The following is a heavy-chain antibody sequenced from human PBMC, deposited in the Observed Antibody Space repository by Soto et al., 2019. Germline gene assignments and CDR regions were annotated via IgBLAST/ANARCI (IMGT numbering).Heavy chain of an antibody. CDR2: IYYSGST. J-gene: IGHJ4*02. CDR3: ARGYCTNGVCYTGYYFDY. D-gene: IGHD2-8*01. CDR1: GGSISSGGYY. V-gene: IGHV4-31*03. Sequence: QVQLQESGPGLVKPSQTLSLTCTVSGGSISSGGYYWSWIRQHPGKGLEWIGYIYYSGSTYYNPSLKGRVTRSVDTSKNQFSLKLSSVTAADTAVYYCARGYCTNGVCYTGYYFDYWGQGTLVTVSS.